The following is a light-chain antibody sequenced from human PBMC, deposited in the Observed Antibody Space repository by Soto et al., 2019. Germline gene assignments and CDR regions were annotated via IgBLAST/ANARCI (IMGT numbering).Light chain of an antibody. CDR2: NAT. Sequence: DIEMTQSPSTLSTSVGDRVTLTCRASQSITSWVARYHQKPGKAPKLLIYNATHLQTGVPPRFSGRGSGTDFSLTISSLQPEDLAIYYCQQYNDFQYTFGQGTYVEIK. CDR3: QQYNDFQYT. J-gene: IGKJ2*01. CDR1: QSITSW. V-gene: IGKV1-5*03.